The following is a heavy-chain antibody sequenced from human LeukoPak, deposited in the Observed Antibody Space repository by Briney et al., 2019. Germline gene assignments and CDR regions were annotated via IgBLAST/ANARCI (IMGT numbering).Heavy chain of an antibody. CDR2: INHSGST. CDR3: ARGTLGYSGYDRYYYYYYMDV. CDR1: GGSFSGYY. Sequence: PSETLSLTCAVYGGSFSGYYWSWIRQPPGKGLEWIGEINHSGSTNYNPSLKSRVTISVDTSKNQFSLKLSSVTAADTAVYYCARGTLGYSGYDRYYYYYYMDVWAKGPRSPSP. D-gene: IGHD5-12*01. V-gene: IGHV4-34*01. J-gene: IGHJ6*03.